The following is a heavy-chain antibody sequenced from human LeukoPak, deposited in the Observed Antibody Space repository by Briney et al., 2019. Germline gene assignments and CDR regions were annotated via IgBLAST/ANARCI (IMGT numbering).Heavy chain of an antibody. D-gene: IGHD3-10*01. Sequence: SETLSLTCTVSGASISSGRFYWGWIRQPPGKGLEWIGSIYYSGNIYYNPSLKSRVTISVDTSKNQFSLKLSSVTAADTAVYYCARGRGGSGSYYGNWFDPWGQGTLVTVSS. J-gene: IGHJ5*02. CDR1: GASISSGRFY. CDR3: ARGRGGSGSYYGNWFDP. CDR2: IYYSGNI. V-gene: IGHV4-39*07.